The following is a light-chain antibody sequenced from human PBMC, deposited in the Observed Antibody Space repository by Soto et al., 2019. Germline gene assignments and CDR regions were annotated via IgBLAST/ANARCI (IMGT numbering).Light chain of an antibody. V-gene: IGKV2D-29*01. CDR3: MQSIQLPLT. Sequence: EIVMTQTPLSLSVTPGQPASISCKSTQSLLRSDGKTHLFWYLQKAGQPPQALIYEVSNRFSGVPDRLSGSGSVTDFTLKISRVEAEDVGVYYCMQSIQLPLTFGGGTKVDIK. CDR2: EVS. CDR1: QSLLRSDGKTH. J-gene: IGKJ4*01.